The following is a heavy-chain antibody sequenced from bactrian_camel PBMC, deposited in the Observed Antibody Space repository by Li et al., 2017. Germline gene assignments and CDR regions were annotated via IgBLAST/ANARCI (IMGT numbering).Heavy chain of an antibody. D-gene: IGHD5*01. V-gene: IGHV3-3*01. CDR2: SA. Sequence: SAGYADSVTGRFTISQVNAKNTVYLQMNSLKPEDTALYYCAAERPFCKVLGTVPGPSRMDYWGKGTQVTV. J-gene: IGHJ7*01.